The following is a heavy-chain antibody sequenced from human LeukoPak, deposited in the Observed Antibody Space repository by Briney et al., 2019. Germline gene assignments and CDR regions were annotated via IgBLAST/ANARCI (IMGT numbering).Heavy chain of an antibody. Sequence: ASVKVSCKASGYTFTGYYMHWVRQAPGQGLEWMGWINPNSGGTNYAQKFQGRVTMTRDTSISTAYMELSRLRSDDTAVYYCARGPDIVVVPAAMLDYWGQGTLVTVSS. V-gene: IGHV1-2*02. CDR1: GYTFTGYY. J-gene: IGHJ4*02. CDR3: ARGPDIVVVPAAMLDY. D-gene: IGHD2-2*01. CDR2: INPNSGGT.